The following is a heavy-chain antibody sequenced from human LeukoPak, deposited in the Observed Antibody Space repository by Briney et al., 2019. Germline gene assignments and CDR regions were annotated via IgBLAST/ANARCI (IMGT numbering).Heavy chain of an antibody. J-gene: IGHJ4*02. CDR1: GYSFTSYW. CDR3: ARRGTSDYGDYSPRVPGDY. Sequence: GESLKISCKGSGYSFTSYWIGWVRQMPGKGLEWMGIIYPGDSDTRYSPSFQGQVTISADKSISTAYLQWSSLKASDTAMYYCARRGTSDYGDYSPRVPGDYWGQGTLVTVSS. D-gene: IGHD4-17*01. V-gene: IGHV5-51*01. CDR2: IYPGDSDT.